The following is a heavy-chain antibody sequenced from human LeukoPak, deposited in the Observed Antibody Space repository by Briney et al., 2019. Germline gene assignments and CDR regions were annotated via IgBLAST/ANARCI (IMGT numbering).Heavy chain of an antibody. Sequence: TGGSLRLSCAASGFTFSSYSVNWVRQAPGKGLEWVSYISSSSSTIYYADSVKGRFTISRDNAKNSLYLQMNSLRAEDTAVYYSAKHLWRDLLWFGEGYYFGYWGQGTLVTVSS. J-gene: IGHJ4*02. V-gene: IGHV3-48*01. CDR3: AKHLWRDLLWFGEGYYFGY. D-gene: IGHD3-10*01. CDR2: ISSSSSTI. CDR1: GFTFSSYS.